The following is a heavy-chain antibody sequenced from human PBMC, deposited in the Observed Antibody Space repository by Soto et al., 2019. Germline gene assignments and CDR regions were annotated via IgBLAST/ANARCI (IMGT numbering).Heavy chain of an antibody. CDR2: INHSGST. CDR1: GGSFSGYY. Sequence: SETLSLTCAVYGGSFSGYYWSWIRQPPGKGLEWIGEINHSGSTNYNPSLKSRVTISVDTSKNQFSLKLSSVTAADTAVYYCARGRAGTHYYYGMDVWGQGTTVTVSS. CDR3: ARGRAGTHYYYGMDV. D-gene: IGHD1-1*01. V-gene: IGHV4-34*01. J-gene: IGHJ6*02.